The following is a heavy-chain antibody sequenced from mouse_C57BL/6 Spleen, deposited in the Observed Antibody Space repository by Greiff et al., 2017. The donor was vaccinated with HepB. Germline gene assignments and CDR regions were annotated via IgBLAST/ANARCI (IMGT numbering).Heavy chain of an antibody. CDR2: INPNNGGT. V-gene: IGHV1-18*01. J-gene: IGHJ2*01. D-gene: IGHD1-1*01. CDR3: ARYYYGFDY. Sequence: DVKLQESGPELVKPGASVKIPCKASGYTFTDYNMDWVKQSHGKSLEWIGDINPNNGGTIYNQKFKGKATLTVDKSSSTAYMELRSLTSEDTAVYYCARYYYGFDYWGQGTTLTVSS. CDR1: GYTFTDYN.